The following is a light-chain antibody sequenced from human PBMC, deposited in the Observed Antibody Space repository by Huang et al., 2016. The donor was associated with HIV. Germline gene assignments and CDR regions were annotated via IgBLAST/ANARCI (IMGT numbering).Light chain of an antibody. CDR3: QQYDNLHT. V-gene: IGKV1-33*01. CDR2: EAS. J-gene: IGKJ2*01. CDR1: QDISNY. Sequence: DIQMTQSPSSLSASVGDRVTITCQASQDISNYLNWYQQKPGKAPKPLIYEASNLETGVPSRFSGSRSGTHFTFTINNLQPEDIATYYCQQYDNLHTFGQGTKLEIK.